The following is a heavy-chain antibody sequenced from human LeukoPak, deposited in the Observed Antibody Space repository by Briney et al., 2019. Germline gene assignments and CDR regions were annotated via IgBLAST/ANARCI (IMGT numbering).Heavy chain of an antibody. CDR2: ISSSGTTM. Sequence: GGSLRLSCAATGVTFSSYEMNWVRQAPGKGLGWVSYISSSGTTMYYADSVKGRFTISRDNAKNSLYLQMNSLRAEDTAIYYCEGYDILTGPEAFDIWGQGTVVTVSS. CDR3: EGYDILTGPEAFDI. V-gene: IGHV3-48*03. J-gene: IGHJ3*02. CDR1: GVTFSSYE. D-gene: IGHD3-9*01.